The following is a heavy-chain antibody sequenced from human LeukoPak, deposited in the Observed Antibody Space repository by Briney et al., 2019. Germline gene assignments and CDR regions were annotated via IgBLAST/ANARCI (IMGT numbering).Heavy chain of an antibody. V-gene: IGHV1-2*02. J-gene: IGHJ4*02. CDR3: AKVAAQYYDSYCFDY. CDR1: GYTFTEYY. D-gene: IGHD3-3*01. Sequence: ASVKVSCKASGYTFTEYYIHWVRQAPGQGLEWMGWINPNSGGTKSAQKFQGRVTMTRGTSISTVHMELSRLRSDDTAFYYCAKVAAQYYDSYCFDYWGQGTLVTVSS. CDR2: INPNSGGT.